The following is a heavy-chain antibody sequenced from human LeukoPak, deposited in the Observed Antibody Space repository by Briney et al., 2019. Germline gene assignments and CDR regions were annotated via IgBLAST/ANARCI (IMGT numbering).Heavy chain of an antibody. CDR2: INHSGST. D-gene: IGHD6-19*01. V-gene: IGHV4-38-2*02. CDR1: GYSISSGYY. CDR3: ARRVRSSSGWYVNY. J-gene: IGHJ4*02. Sequence: PSETLSLTCTVSGYSISSGYYWSWIRQPPGKGLEWIGEINHSGSTNYNPSLKSRVTISVDTSKNQFSLKLSSVTAADTAVYYCARRVRSSSGWYVNYWGQGTLVTVSS.